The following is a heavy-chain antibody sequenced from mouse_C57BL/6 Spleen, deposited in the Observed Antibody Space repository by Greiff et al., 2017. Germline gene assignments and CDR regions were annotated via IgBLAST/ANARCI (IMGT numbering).Heavy chain of an antibody. Sequence: VQLQQPGAELVRPGTSVKLSCEASGYTFTSYWMPWVKQRPGQGLEWIGVIDHSDSYTNYKQKLKGQTTLTVDTTSNTAYMQLSSLTSEDSAVYYCARVYYYAMDDWGQGTSVTVSS. CDR2: IDHSDSYT. J-gene: IGHJ4*01. CDR1: GYTFTSYW. V-gene: IGHV1-59*01. CDR3: ARVYYYAMDD.